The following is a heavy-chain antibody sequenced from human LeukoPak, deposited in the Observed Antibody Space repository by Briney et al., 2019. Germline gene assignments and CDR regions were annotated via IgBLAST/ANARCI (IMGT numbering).Heavy chain of an antibody. CDR3: ARGDYGDRFDP. V-gene: IGHV4-59*01. CDR1: GGSISSYY. Sequence: PSETLSLTCTVSGGSISSYYWSWIRQPPGKGLGWIGYIYYSGSTNYNPSLKSRVTISVDTSKNQFSLKLSSVTAADTAVYYCARGDYGDRFDPWGQGTLVTVSS. D-gene: IGHD4-17*01. J-gene: IGHJ5*02. CDR2: IYYSGST.